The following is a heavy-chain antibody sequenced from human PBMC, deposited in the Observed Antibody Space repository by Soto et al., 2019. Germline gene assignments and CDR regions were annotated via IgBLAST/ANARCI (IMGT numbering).Heavy chain of an antibody. CDR3: ARMASFGSLNWFDP. CDR2: MNPGSGDT. J-gene: IGHJ5*01. V-gene: IGHV1-8*01. CDR1: GYTFTNND. D-gene: IGHD5-18*01. Sequence: QVQLVQSGAELKKPGASVRVSCKASGYTFTNNDVTWVRQATGQALEWMGWMNPGSGDTGYAQKFQGRVTMTRDISIATAYMELSSLRSEDTAIYYCARMASFGSLNWFDPLGQGTLVTVSS.